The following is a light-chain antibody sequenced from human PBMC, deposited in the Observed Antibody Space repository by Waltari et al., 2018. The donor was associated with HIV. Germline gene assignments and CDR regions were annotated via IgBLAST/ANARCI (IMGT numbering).Light chain of an antibody. CDR3: SSYTSSSTLYV. J-gene: IGLJ1*01. Sequence: QSAMPQPAPVSGSLGQSITISCTGSSSAGGGYNYFSWYQQHTRKAPKLMIYDVSNRPSGVSNRFTGSKSGNTASLTISGLQAEDEADYYCSSYTSSSTLYVFGTGTKVTVL. CDR2: DVS. V-gene: IGLV2-14*03. CDR1: SSAGGGYNY.